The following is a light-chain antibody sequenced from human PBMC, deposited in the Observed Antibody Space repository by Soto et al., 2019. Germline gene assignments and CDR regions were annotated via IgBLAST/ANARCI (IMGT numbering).Light chain of an antibody. V-gene: IGKV3-20*01. J-gene: IGKJ3*01. CDR1: QSVSSNS. CDR2: GAS. CDR3: PRYQYGTSPLFT. Sequence: EIVLTQSPGTLSLSPGERATLSCRASQSVSSNSLAWYQQKRGQAPRLLIYGASNRATGIPERFSGSGSGTDFTLTITRLEPADFAVYYCPRYQYGTSPLFTFGPGTKVDIK.